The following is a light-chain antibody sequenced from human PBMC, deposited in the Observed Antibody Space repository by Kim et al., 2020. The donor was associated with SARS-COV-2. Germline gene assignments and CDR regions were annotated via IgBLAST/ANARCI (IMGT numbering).Light chain of an antibody. J-gene: IGKJ1*01. V-gene: IGKV3-20*01. CDR2: GAS. CDR3: LQYVSSPQT. Sequence: EIVLTQSPGTLSLSPGERATLSCRASQSVGDTYLAWYQQKPGQAPRLLIYGASSRATGIPDRFSGSGSGTDFTLTISRVEPEDFAVYYCLQYVSSPQTFGHGTKVDIK. CDR1: QSVGDTY.